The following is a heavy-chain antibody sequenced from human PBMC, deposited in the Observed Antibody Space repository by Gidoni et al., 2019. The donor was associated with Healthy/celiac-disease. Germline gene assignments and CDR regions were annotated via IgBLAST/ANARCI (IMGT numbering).Heavy chain of an antibody. Sequence: QVQLQASGPGLVKPPGTLSLTCAVSGGPISSSNWWSWVRQPPGKGLEWIGEIYHSGSTNYNPSLKGRVTISVEKSKNQFALKLSSVTAADTAVYYCARVGDRGLVISRAFDIWGQGTMVTVSS. V-gene: IGHV4-4*03. J-gene: IGHJ3*02. CDR2: IYHSGST. CDR3: ARVGDRGLVISRAFDI. D-gene: IGHD3-9*01. CDR1: GGPISSSNW.